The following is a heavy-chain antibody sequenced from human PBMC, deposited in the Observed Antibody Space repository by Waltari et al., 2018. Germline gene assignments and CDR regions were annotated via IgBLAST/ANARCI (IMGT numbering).Heavy chain of an antibody. CDR3: AKGIQLWGRGSWYFDD. CDR2: INTNTGNP. V-gene: IGHV7-4-1*02. Sequence: QVQLVQSGSELKKPGASVKVSCKASGYIFSNYAMNWVRQGAGQGLEWMGWINTNTGNPTYAQGFTGRFVVSLDTSVSTAYLQISSLKAEDTSVYYCAKGIQLWGRGSWYFDDWGQGTLVTVSS. CDR1: GYIFSNYA. D-gene: IGHD5-18*01. J-gene: IGHJ4*02.